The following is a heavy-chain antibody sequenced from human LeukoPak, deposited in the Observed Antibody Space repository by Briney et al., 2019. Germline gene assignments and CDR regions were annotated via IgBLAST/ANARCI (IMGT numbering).Heavy chain of an antibody. CDR2: IYYSGST. CDR3: SMRTGDYNLFDP. CDR1: GYSISSGYY. D-gene: IGHD4-17*01. J-gene: IGHJ5*02. Sequence: PSETLSLTCAVSGYSISSGYYCGWLRQPPGKGLEWIGTIYYSGSTYYNPSLKSRVTISVDKSKNHFSLKLSSVTAADTAVYYCSMRTGDYNLFDPWGQGTLVTVSS. V-gene: IGHV4-38-2*01.